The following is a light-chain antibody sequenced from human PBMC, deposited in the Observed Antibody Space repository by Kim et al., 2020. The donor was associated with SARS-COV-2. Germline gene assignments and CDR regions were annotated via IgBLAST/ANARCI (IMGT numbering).Light chain of an antibody. J-gene: IGKJ4*01. CDR3: QQNGRSRRT. V-gene: IGKV3-20*01. CDR1: QSVSSSY. CDR2: GAS. Sequence: SQEERATLCFGGRQSVSSSYLAWGQKKPSPAPRLLIYGASSGATGIPDRVSGGGSGRDFTLTIRRQEPEDFAVYYCQQNGRSRRTFGGRTKGEIK.